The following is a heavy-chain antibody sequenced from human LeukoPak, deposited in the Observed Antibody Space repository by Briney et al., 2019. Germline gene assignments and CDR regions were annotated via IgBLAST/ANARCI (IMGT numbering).Heavy chain of an antibody. J-gene: IGHJ4*02. Sequence: GGSLRLSCAASGFTFSSYWMSWVRQAPGKGLEWVANIKQDGSEKYYVDSVKGRFTISRDNSKNTLYLQMNSLRAEDTAVYYCAKDQGYIVVVSAAVDYWGQGTLVTVSS. CDR2: IKQDGSEK. V-gene: IGHV3-7*01. CDR1: GFTFSSYW. D-gene: IGHD2-2*01. CDR3: AKDQGYIVVVSAAVDY.